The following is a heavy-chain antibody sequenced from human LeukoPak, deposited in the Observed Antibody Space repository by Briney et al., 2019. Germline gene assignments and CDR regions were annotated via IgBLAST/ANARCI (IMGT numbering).Heavy chain of an antibody. J-gene: IGHJ6*03. CDR3: ARDLMMEGRYFNYYMDV. Sequence: GGSLRLSCAAPGFTFSDYYMSWIRQAPGKGLEWVSGISWNGGYTHYADSVKGRFTISRDNAKNSLYLQMNSLRAEDTALYYCARDLMMEGRYFNYYMDVWGEGTTVTVSS. V-gene: IGHV3-20*04. D-gene: IGHD2-8*01. CDR2: ISWNGGYT. CDR1: GFTFSDYY.